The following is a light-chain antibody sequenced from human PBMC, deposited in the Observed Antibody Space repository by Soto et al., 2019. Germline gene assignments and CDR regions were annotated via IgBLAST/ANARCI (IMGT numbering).Light chain of an antibody. Sequence: DIQMTQSPSFVSASIGDRVTITCRASQGIGSWLAWYQQVPGRAPRLLIFPASPFQSGVSSRFSGSGSGTDFTLTITSLQPEDFATYFCLQANNFPVTFGEGTKVEMK. CDR2: PAS. V-gene: IGKV1-12*01. CDR1: QGIGSW. CDR3: LQANNFPVT. J-gene: IGKJ4*01.